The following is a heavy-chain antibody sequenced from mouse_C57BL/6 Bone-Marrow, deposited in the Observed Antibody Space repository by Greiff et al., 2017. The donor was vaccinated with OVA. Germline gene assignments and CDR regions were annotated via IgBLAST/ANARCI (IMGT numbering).Heavy chain of an antibody. D-gene: IGHD3-1*01. J-gene: IGHJ2*01. CDR1: GYTFTSYW. CDR2: IDPNSGGT. Sequence: QVQLQQSGAELARPGASVKLSCKASGYTFTSYWMHWVKQRPGRGLEWIGRIDPNSGGTKYNEKFKSKATLTVDKPSSTAYMQLSSLTSEDSAVYYCARYARRPMGYFDYWGQGTTLTVSS. V-gene: IGHV1-72*01. CDR3: ARYARRPMGYFDY.